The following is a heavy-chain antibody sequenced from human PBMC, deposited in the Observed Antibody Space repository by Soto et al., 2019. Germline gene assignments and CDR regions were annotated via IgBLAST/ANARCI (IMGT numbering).Heavy chain of an antibody. CDR3: ARVVTSDAFDI. D-gene: IGHD2-15*01. Sequence: PSETLSLTCTVSGGSISSYYWSWIRQPPGKGLEWIGYIYYSGSTNYNPSLKSRVTISVDTSKNQFSLKLSSVTAADTAVYYCARVVTSDAFDIWGKGTMVTVSS. V-gene: IGHV4-59*01. CDR1: GGSISSYY. CDR2: IYYSGST. J-gene: IGHJ3*02.